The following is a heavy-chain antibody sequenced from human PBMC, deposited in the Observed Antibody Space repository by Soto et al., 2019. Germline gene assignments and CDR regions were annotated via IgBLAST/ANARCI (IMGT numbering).Heavy chain of an antibody. CDR2: IIPILGIA. D-gene: IGHD1-26*01. CDR3: ARLGSYYG. V-gene: IGHV1-69*02. J-gene: IGHJ4*02. Sequence: QVQLVQSGAEVKKPGSSVKVSCKASGGTFSSYTISWVRQAPGQGPEWMGRIIPILGIANYAQKFQGRVTITADKSTSTAYMELSSLRSEDTAVYYCARLGSYYGWGQGTLVTVSS. CDR1: GGTFSSYT.